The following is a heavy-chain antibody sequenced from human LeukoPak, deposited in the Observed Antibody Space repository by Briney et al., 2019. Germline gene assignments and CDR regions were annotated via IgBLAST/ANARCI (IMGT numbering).Heavy chain of an antibody. CDR3: AREGDSSGWYTSSDY. Sequence: GGSLRLSCAASGFTFSSYWMSWVRQAPGKGLEWVANIKQDGSEKYYVDSVKGRFTISRDNAKNSLYLQMNSLRAEDTAVYYCAREGDSSGWYTSSDYWGQGTLVTVSS. CDR2: IKQDGSEK. J-gene: IGHJ4*02. CDR1: GFTFSSYW. D-gene: IGHD6-19*01. V-gene: IGHV3-7*01.